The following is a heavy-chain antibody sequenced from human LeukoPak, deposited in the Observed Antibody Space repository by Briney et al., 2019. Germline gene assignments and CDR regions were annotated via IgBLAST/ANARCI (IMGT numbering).Heavy chain of an antibody. D-gene: IGHD3-3*01. CDR3: ARGIDEWLYLNY. CDR2: MNRDGSEV. Sequence: PGGSLRLSCAASGFPFAPFWMTWVRQAPGKGPDFVATMNRDGSEVAYGNSVRGRFTISRDNAKNSLYLQMYSLRAEDTAVYYCARGIDEWLYLNYWGQGALVTVSS. CDR1: GFPFAPFW. J-gene: IGHJ4*02. V-gene: IGHV3-7*04.